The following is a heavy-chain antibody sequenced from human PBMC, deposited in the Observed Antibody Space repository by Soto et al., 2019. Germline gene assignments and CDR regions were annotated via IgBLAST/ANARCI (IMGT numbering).Heavy chain of an antibody. Sequence: QVQLVESGGGVVQPGRSLRLSCAASGFTFSSYGMHWVRQAPGKGLEWVAVISYDGSNKYYADSVKGRFTISRDNSKNTLYLQMNSLRAEDTAVYYCAKGRAGYSYGFTDWGQGTLVTVSS. J-gene: IGHJ4*02. D-gene: IGHD5-18*01. CDR3: AKGRAGYSYGFTD. CDR1: GFTFSSYG. V-gene: IGHV3-30*18. CDR2: ISYDGSNK.